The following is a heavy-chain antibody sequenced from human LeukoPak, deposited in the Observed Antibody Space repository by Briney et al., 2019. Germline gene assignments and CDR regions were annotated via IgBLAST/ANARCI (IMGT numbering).Heavy chain of an antibody. V-gene: IGHV4-34*01. Sequence: PSETLSLTCAVYGGSFSGYYWSWIRQPPGKGLEWIGEINHSGSTNYNPSLKSRVTISVDTSKNQFSLKLSSVTAADTAVYYCARARPSRYCSGGSCYSACFFDYWGQGTLVTVSS. CDR1: GGSFSGYY. CDR3: ARARPSRYCSGGSCYSACFFDY. D-gene: IGHD2-15*01. J-gene: IGHJ4*02. CDR2: INHSGST.